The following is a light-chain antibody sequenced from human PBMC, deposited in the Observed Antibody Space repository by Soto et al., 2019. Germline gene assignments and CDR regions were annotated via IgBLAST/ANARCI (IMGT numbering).Light chain of an antibody. CDR3: QQYYSTLWT. Sequence: DIVMTQSPDSLAVSLGERATINCKSSQSVLYSSNNKNYLAWYQQKPGQPPKLLIYWASTRESGVPDRFSGSGSGTDFTLTISSLQVEDVAVYYCQQYYSTLWTFGQGTKVEIK. J-gene: IGKJ1*01. V-gene: IGKV4-1*01. CDR2: WAS. CDR1: QSVLYSSNNKNY.